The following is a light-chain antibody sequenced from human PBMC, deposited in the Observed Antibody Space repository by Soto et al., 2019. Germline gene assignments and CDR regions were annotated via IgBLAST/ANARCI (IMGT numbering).Light chain of an antibody. J-gene: IGLJ1*01. CDR1: SSDIGAYDY. CDR3: FSFTTNSTHV. V-gene: IGLV2-14*01. CDR2: EVN. Sequence: PLTQHPSLSGSPGQSITISCTGTSSDIGAYDYVSWFQQHPGKAPKLMISEVNNRPSGVSNRFSGYKYGNTAYLTISGLQVEAEAEYFCFSFTTNSTHVFGTGSRGTVL.